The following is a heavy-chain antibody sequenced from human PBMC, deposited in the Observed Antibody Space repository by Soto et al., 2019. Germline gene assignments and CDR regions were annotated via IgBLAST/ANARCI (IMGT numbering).Heavy chain of an antibody. D-gene: IGHD6-19*01. V-gene: IGHV3-49*03. J-gene: IGHJ4*02. CDR3: TRDAPGIAVAGSIHLDY. Sequence: GGSLRLSCTASGFTFGDYAMSWFRQAPGKGLEWVGFIRSKAYGGTTEYAASVKGRFTISRDDSKSIAYLQMNSLKTEDTAVYYCTRDAPGIAVAGSIHLDYWGQGTLVTVSS. CDR1: GFTFGDYA. CDR2: IRSKAYGGTT.